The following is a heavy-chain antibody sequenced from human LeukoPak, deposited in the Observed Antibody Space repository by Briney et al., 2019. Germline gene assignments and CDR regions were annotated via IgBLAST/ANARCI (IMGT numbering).Heavy chain of an antibody. CDR2: IYSTGST. D-gene: IGHD6-13*01. CDR3: ARGIADPYSFDS. Sequence: PSETLSLTCTVSGGFINFYYWSWLRQPAGKGLEWIGRIYSTGSTNYSPSLKSRVTMSVDKSKNQFSLNLSSVTAADTAVYYCARGIADPYSFDSWGQGTLVTVSS. J-gene: IGHJ4*02. CDR1: GGFINFYY. V-gene: IGHV4-4*07.